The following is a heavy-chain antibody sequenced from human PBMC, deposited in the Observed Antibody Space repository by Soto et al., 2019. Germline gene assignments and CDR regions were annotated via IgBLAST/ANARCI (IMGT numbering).Heavy chain of an antibody. CDR3: ARVAITVGGVIPVTYALDV. V-gene: IGHV3-48*02. D-gene: IGHD3-16*02. CDR1: GFTFSTYS. J-gene: IGHJ6*02. Sequence: EVKMVESGGGLVQPGGSLSLSCTASGFTFSTYSMNWVRQAPGKGLEWVSFITTSSSTIYYADSVKGRFTISRDNAKNSLYLQMNSLRDEDTAVYYCARVAITVGGVIPVTYALDVWGQGTTVTVSS. CDR2: ITTSSSTI.